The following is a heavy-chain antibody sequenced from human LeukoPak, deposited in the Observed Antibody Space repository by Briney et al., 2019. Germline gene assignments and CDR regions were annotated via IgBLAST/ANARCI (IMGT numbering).Heavy chain of an antibody. Sequence: SETLSLTCTVSGGSMSSYYWSWIRQPDGKGLEWIGRIYITGSTNYNPSLKSRVTMSVDTSKNQFSLKLSSVTAADTAVYYCARSDYYDSSGYPTHLNWFDPWGQGTLVTVSS. CDR2: IYITGST. CDR1: GGSMSSYY. CDR3: ARSDYYDSSGYPTHLNWFDP. D-gene: IGHD3-22*01. V-gene: IGHV4-4*07. J-gene: IGHJ5*02.